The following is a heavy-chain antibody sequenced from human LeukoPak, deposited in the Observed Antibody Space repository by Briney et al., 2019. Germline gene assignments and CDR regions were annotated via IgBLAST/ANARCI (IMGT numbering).Heavy chain of an antibody. CDR1: GGSISSGSYY. D-gene: IGHD4-17*01. CDR2: IYTSGST. J-gene: IGHJ4*02. CDR3: ARVGIYGDLFDY. V-gene: IGHV4-61*02. Sequence: SETLSLTCTVSGGSISSGSYYWSWIRQPAGKGLEWIGRIYTSGSTNYNPSPKSRVTISVDTSKNQFSLKLSSVTAADTAVYYCARVGIYGDLFDYWGQGTLVTVSS.